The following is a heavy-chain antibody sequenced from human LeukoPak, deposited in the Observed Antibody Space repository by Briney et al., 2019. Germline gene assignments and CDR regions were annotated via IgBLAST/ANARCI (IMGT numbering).Heavy chain of an antibody. D-gene: IGHD3-16*01. J-gene: IGHJ4*02. Sequence: PSETLSLTCTVSGGSVSSYYWSWIRQPPGKGLEWIGYIYYSGSTNHNPSLKSRVTISVDTSKNQFSLKLNSVTAADTAVYYCARGRSYMGDWGQGTLVTVSS. CDR1: GGSVSSYY. V-gene: IGHV4-59*02. CDR3: ARGRSYMGD. CDR2: IYYSGST.